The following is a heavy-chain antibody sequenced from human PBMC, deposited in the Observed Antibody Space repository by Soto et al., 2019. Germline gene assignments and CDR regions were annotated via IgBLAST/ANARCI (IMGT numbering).Heavy chain of an antibody. Sequence: PGGSLRLSCASSVFTFSTYHMNWVRQAPGKGLEWVSYIHSGGSRIYYADSVKGRFTISRDNAKNSLYLQMNSLRAEDTAVYYCARDGSTVTTNYYYAMEVWGQGTMVAVS. D-gene: IGHD4-17*01. V-gene: IGHV3-48*03. CDR1: VFTFSTYH. J-gene: IGHJ6*01. CDR3: ARDGSTVTTNYYYAMEV. CDR2: IHSGGSRI.